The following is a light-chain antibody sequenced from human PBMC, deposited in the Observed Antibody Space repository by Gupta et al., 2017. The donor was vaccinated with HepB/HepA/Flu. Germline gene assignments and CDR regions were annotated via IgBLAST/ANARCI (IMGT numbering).Light chain of an antibody. CDR3: RQDDGYPST. CDR1: QDIASD. J-gene: IGKJ1*01. Sequence: AIQMTQSPSSLSASVGDRVTITCRASQDIASDLGWYQHKPGTAPRLLIYGASTLQAGVPSRFNGRGSGTDFALTISSLQPEDFAIYYCRQDDGYPSTFGQGTKVDVK. CDR2: GAS. V-gene: IGKV1-6*01.